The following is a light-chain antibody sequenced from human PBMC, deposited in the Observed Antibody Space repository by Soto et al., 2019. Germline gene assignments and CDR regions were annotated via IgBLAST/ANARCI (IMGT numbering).Light chain of an antibody. CDR3: QHYQGGHPIA. Sequence: EIVLTPSPDTLSLSPGESATLSCRASQSVSARLAWYKHKPGQPPRLLISDVFNRASGVAERFSGSGSETDFTLIIRRLEPEDSALYYGQHYQGGHPIAFGQGTRLEI. J-gene: IGKJ5*01. CDR2: DVF. CDR1: QSVSAR. V-gene: IGKV3-20*01.